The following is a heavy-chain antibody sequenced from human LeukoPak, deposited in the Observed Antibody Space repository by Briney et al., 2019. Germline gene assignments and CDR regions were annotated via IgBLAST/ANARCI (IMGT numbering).Heavy chain of an antibody. CDR2: IYHSGST. J-gene: IGHJ4*02. V-gene: IGHV4-38-2*02. CDR3: ARDGNYYDSSGYVDY. Sequence: KTSVTLSLTCTVSGYSISSGYCWGWIRQPPGKGLEWIGSIYHSGSTYYNPSLKSRVTISVDTSKNQFSLKLSSVTAADTAVYYCARDGNYYDSSGYVDYWGQGTLVTVSS. CDR1: GYSISSGYC. D-gene: IGHD3-22*01.